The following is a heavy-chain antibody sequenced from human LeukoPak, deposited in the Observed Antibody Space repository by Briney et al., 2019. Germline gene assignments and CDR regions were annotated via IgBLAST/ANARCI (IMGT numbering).Heavy chain of an antibody. J-gene: IGHJ4*02. V-gene: IGHV3-66*01. CDR1: EFSVGSNY. Sequence: GGSLRLSCAASEFSVGSNYMTWVRQAPGKGLEWVSLIYSGGSTYYADSVKGRFTISRDNSKNTLYLQMNSLRAEDTAVYYCARDYGGSSPFDYWGQGILVTVSS. CDR2: IYSGGST. CDR3: ARDYGGSSPFDY. D-gene: IGHD4-23*01.